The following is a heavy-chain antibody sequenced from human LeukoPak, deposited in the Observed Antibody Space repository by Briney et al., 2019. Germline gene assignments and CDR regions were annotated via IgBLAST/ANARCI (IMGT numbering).Heavy chain of an antibody. CDR3: ARDRGIVGAKPGLNY. CDR1: GGSISSGGYS. V-gene: IGHV4-30-2*01. D-gene: IGHD1-26*01. CDR2: IYDSGST. J-gene: IGHJ4*02. Sequence: SETLSLTCAVSGGSISSGGYSWSWIRQPPGKGLEWIGYIYDSGSTYYNPSLKSRVTIPLDRSKNQFSLKLSSVTAADTAVYYCARDRGIVGAKPGLNYWGQGTLVTVSS.